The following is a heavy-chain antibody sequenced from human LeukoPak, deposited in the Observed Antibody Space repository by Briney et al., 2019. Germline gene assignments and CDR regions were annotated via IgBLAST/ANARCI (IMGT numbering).Heavy chain of an antibody. CDR2: INPNSGGT. CDR3: ARVRIGQQLDKYYYYAMDV. D-gene: IGHD6-13*01. Sequence: ASVKVSCKASGYTFTGYYIHWVRQAAGQGREGMGWINPNSGGTNYAQKFQGRVTMTTDTSISTAYMEVSRLRSDDTAVYYCARVRIGQQLDKYYYYAMDVWGQGTTVTVSS. CDR1: GYTFTGYY. V-gene: IGHV1-2*02. J-gene: IGHJ6*02.